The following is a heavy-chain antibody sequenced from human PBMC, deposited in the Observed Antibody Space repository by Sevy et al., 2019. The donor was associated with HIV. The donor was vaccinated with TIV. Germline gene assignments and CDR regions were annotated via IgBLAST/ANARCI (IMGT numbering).Heavy chain of an antibody. J-gene: IGHJ4*02. CDR1: GFDFSSHW. CDR2: MNTDGSST. CDR3: ATPRFDF. Sequence: GGSLRLSCEASGFDFSSHWMQWVRQAPGRGLVWVSRMNTDGSSTNYADSVKGRFTISRDNAKNNIYLEMNNLRDEDTALYYCATPRFDFWGPGTLVTVSS. V-gene: IGHV3-74*01.